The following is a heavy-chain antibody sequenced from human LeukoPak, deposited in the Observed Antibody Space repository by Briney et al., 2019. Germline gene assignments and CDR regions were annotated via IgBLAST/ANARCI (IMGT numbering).Heavy chain of an antibody. D-gene: IGHD3-22*01. CDR1: GFTFSSYE. V-gene: IGHV4-59*05. Sequence: GSLRLSCAASGFTFSSYEMNWVRQAPGKGLEWIGSIYYSGSTYYNPSLKSRVTISVDTSKNQFSLKMSSVTAADTAVYYCARLDSSGYYLFDYWGQGTLVTVSS. J-gene: IGHJ4*02. CDR2: IYYSGST. CDR3: ARLDSSGYYLFDY.